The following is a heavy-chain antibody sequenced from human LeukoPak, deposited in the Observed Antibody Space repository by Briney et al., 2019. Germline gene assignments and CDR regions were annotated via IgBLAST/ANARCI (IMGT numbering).Heavy chain of an antibody. CDR3: ARIDRGYCSSTSCYSSWFDP. CDR1: GGSISSYY. Sequence: SETLPLTCTVSGGSISSYYWSWIRQPPGKGLEWIGYIYCSGSTNYNPSLKSRVTISVDTSRSQFSLKLSSVTAADTAVYYCARIDRGYCSSTSCYSSWFDPWGQGTLVTVSS. D-gene: IGHD2-2*01. V-gene: IGHV4-59*08. CDR2: IYCSGST. J-gene: IGHJ5*02.